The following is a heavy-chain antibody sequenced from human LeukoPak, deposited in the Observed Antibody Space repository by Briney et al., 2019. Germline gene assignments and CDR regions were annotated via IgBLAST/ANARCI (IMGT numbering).Heavy chain of an antibody. D-gene: IGHD7-27*01. Sequence: ASETLSLTCTVSGGSISSSSYYWSWIRQPPGKGLEWIGYMYYSGTTSYYPSFKSRVTISVDTSKNQFSLKLKSVTAADTAMYYCARAKNRLGIRSQFDYWGQGTLVTVSS. J-gene: IGHJ4*02. CDR3: ARAKNRLGIRSQFDY. V-gene: IGHV4-61*01. CDR1: GGSISSSSYY. CDR2: MYYSGTT.